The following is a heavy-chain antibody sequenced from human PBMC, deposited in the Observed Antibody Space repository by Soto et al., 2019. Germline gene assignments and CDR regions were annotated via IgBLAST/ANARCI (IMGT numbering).Heavy chain of an antibody. J-gene: IGHJ4*02. V-gene: IGHV3-11*05. D-gene: IGHD5-12*01. CDR2: ISSSSSYT. CDR3: ARDQHRYSGYDYVEY. CDR1: GFTFSDYY. Sequence: QVQLVESGGGLVKPGGSLRLSCAASGFTFSDYYMSWIRQAPGKGLEWVSYISSSSSYTNYADSVKGRFTISRDNAKNSLYLQMNSLRAEDTAVYYCARDQHRYSGYDYVEYWGQGTLLTVSS.